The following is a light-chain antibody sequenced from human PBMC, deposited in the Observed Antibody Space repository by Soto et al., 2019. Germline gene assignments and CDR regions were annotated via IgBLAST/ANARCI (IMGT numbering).Light chain of an antibody. Sequence: EIVLTQSPGTLSLSPGERATLSCRASQSVSSSYLAWYQQKPGQAPRLLIYGASSRATGIPDRFSGSGSGTDFTLSISRLEPEDFAVYYCQQYAGSLWTFGQGTKV. CDR3: QQYAGSLWT. CDR2: GAS. V-gene: IGKV3-20*01. CDR1: QSVSSSY. J-gene: IGKJ1*01.